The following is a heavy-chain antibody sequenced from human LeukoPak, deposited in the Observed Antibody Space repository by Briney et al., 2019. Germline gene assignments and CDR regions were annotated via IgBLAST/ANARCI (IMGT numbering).Heavy chain of an antibody. J-gene: IGHJ4*02. CDR3: ARTPTVLVGYCSSSSCQADY. D-gene: IGHD2-2*01. V-gene: IGHV3-21*01. CDR2: IDPSSTYI. Sequence: GGSLRLSCAASGFTFRSYSMNWVRQAPGKGLEWVSAIDPSSTYIYYADSVKGRFTISRDNAENSLYLQMNSLRVEDTAVYYCARTPTVLVGYCSSSSCQADYWGQGTLVTVSS. CDR1: GFTFRSYS.